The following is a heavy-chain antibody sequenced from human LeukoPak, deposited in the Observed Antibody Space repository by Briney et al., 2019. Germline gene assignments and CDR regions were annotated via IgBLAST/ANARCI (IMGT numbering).Heavy chain of an antibody. V-gene: IGHV1-24*01. CDR2: FNPEHTET. Sequence: ASVEVSCKVSGYSLSDLSLQWVRQAPGQGLGWMGGFNPEHTETIYSQKFQGRVTLTEDTSTDTAYMELSSLRSEDTAMYFCAQQKAGYSGSPSWFDPWGQGTLVTVSS. CDR3: AQQKAGYSGSPSWFDP. J-gene: IGHJ5*02. D-gene: IGHD5-12*01. CDR1: GYSLSDLS.